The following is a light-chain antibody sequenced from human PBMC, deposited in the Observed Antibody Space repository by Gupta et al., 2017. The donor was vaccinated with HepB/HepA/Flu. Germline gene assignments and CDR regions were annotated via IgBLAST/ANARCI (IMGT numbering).Light chain of an antibody. CDR1: SSDVGGYNF. CDR3: SSFAGGNRV. V-gene: IGLV2-8*01. CDR2: EVN. J-gene: IGLJ2*01. Sequence: QSALTQSPSASGSPGQSVTISCTGTSSDVGGYNFVSWYQQHPGKAPKHIIYEVNKRPSGVPDRFSGSKSGNTASLTVSGLQAEDEADYYCSSFAGGNRVFGGGTKLTVL.